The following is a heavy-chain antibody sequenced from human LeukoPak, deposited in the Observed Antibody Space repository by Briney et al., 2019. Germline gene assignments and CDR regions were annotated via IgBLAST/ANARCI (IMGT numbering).Heavy chain of an antibody. CDR1: DGSINTYF. CDR3: ATGGYSAWCDY. CDR2: IDSSGTT. D-gene: IGHD6-19*01. V-gene: IGHV4-4*07. J-gene: IGHJ4*01. Sequence: PSETLSLTCSVSDGSINTYFWSWSRQPAGKGLEWVGRIDSSGTTSLNPSLKSRVTISQDKSKKQFSLKLSSVTAADTAVYYCATGGYSAWCDYWGHGTQVIVSS.